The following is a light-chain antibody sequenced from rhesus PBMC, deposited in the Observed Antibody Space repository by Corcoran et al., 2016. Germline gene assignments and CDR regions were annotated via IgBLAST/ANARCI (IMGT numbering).Light chain of an antibody. CDR3: QQRNSYPLT. CDR1: QDISSY. V-gene: IGKV1-38*01. J-gene: IGKJ4*01. CDR2: GES. Sequence: DIQLTQSPSSLSASIGDRVSITCWASQDISSYLAWFQQKPGKAPSLLVHGESTLQRGVPSRLSGNGSGTDLTLTISSLQPEDFSVYYCQQRNSYPLTFGGGTKVEIK.